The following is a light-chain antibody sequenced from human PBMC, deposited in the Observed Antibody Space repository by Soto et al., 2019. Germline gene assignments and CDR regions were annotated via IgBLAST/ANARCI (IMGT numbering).Light chain of an antibody. V-gene: IGLV2-14*03. Sequence: QSALTQPASVSGSPGQSITISCTGTNSDVGAYPYVSWYQQHPGNAPKLLIYEVADRPSGASDRFSGSKSGNTASLTISALQAEDEAVYYCSSYATSGTNVIFGGGTKLTVL. CDR3: SSYATSGTNVI. J-gene: IGLJ2*01. CDR1: NSDVGAYPY. CDR2: EVA.